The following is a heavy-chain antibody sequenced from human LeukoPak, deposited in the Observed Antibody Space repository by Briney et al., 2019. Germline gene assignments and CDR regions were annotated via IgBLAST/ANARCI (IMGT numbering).Heavy chain of an antibody. V-gene: IGHV3-21*01. D-gene: IGHD6-6*01. CDR2: ISSSSSYI. CDR1: GFTYSSYS. Sequence: GGSLRLSCAASGFTYSSYSTNWVRQAPGKGLEWVSSISSSSSYIYYADSVKGRFTISRDNAKNSLYLQMNSLRAEDTAVYYCAKHPNQLGVDYWGQGTLVTVSS. J-gene: IGHJ4*02. CDR3: AKHPNQLGVDY.